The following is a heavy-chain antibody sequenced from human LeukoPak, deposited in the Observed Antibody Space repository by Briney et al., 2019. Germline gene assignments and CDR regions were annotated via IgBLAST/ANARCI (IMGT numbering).Heavy chain of an antibody. D-gene: IGHD2-21*01. V-gene: IGHV3-21*01. CDR3: AKFPEN. Sequence: GGSLRLSCAASGFVFSTYYMTWVRQAPGKGLEWVSSISGSSDYIYYADSVKGRFTISRDNAQNSLYLQMSSLRAEDTGVYYCAKFPENWGQGTLVTVSS. J-gene: IGHJ4*02. CDR1: GFVFSTYY. CDR2: ISGSSDYI.